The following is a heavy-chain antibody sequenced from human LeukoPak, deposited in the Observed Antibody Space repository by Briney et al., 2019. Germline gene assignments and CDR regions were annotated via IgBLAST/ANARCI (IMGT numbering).Heavy chain of an antibody. CDR2: ISGDSSYT. V-gene: IGHV3-11*05. CDR1: GFSFSDYY. Sequence: AGSLRLSCAASGFSFSDYYMIWIRQAPGKGLQWLSYISGDSSYTNYADSVKGRVTISRDNAKNSLYLEMNSLRAEDTALYYCARGRDYYDRSGYQGYYFDFWGQGTLVTVSS. J-gene: IGHJ4*02. CDR3: ARGRDYYDRSGYQGYYFDF. D-gene: IGHD3-22*01.